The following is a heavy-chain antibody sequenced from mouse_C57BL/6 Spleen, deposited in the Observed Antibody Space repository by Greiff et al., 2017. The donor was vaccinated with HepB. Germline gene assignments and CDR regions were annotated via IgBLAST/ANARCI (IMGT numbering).Heavy chain of an antibody. CDR3: ARDYGVGNYFDY. J-gene: IGHJ2*01. CDR1: GYTFTSYW. V-gene: IGHV1-64*01. CDR2: IHPNSGST. Sequence: QVQLQQPGAELVKPGASVKLSCKASGYTFTSYWMHWVKQRPGQGLEWIGMIHPNSGSTNYNEKFKSKATLTVDKSSSTAYMQLSSLTSEDSAVYYCARDYGVGNYFDYRGQGTTLTVSS. D-gene: IGHD1-1*01.